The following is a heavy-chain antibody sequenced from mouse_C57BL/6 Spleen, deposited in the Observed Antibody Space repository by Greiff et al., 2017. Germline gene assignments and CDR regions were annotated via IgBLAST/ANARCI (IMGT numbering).Heavy chain of an antibody. V-gene: IGHV1-63*01. CDR3: ARGRNDYDVGYYAMDY. D-gene: IGHD2-4*01. CDR1: GYTFTNYW. CDR2: IYPGGGYT. Sequence: VQLVESGAELVRPGTSVKMSCKASGYTFTNYWIGWAKQRPGHGLEWIGDIYPGGGYTNYNEKFKGKATLTADKSSSTAYMQFSSLTSEDSAIYYCARGRNDYDVGYYAMDYWGQGTSVTVSS. J-gene: IGHJ4*01.